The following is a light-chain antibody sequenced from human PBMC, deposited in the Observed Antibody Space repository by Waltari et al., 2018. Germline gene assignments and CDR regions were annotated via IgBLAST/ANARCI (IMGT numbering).Light chain of an antibody. J-gene: IGKJ1*01. CDR3: QQYNSHSWT. Sequence: DIQMTQSPSTLSASVGDRVTITCRASQSISSWLAWYQQKPGKAPKLLIYKASSLESGVPSRFSGSGSGIEFTLTISSLQPDDFATYYCQQYNSHSWTFGQGTKVDIK. V-gene: IGKV1-5*03. CDR1: QSISSW. CDR2: KAS.